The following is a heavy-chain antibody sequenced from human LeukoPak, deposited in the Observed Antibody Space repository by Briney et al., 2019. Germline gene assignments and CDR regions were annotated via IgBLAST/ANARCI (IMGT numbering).Heavy chain of an antibody. J-gene: IGHJ6*02. D-gene: IGHD2-15*01. Sequence: GGSLRLSCAASGFTFSSYAMRWVRQAPGKGLEWVAVISYDGSNKYYADSVKGRFTISRDNSKNTLYLQMNSLRAEDTAVYYCASLLRTSMDVWGQGTTVTVSS. CDR2: ISYDGSNK. CDR3: ASLLRTSMDV. V-gene: IGHV3-30*04. CDR1: GFTFSSYA.